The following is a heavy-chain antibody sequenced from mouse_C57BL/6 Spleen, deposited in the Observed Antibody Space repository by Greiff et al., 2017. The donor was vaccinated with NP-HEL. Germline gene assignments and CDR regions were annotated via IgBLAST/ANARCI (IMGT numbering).Heavy chain of an antibody. CDR1: GYTFTTYP. D-gene: IGHD3-2*02. CDR2: FHPYNDDT. J-gene: IGHJ2*01. CDR3: ARKGSSGYPYYFDY. Sequence: VKLVESGAELVKPGASVKMSCKASGYTFTTYPIEWMKQNHGKSLEWIGNFHPYNDDTKYNEKFKGKATLTVEKSSSTVYLELSRLTSDDSAVYYCARKGSSGYPYYFDYWGQGTTLTVSS. V-gene: IGHV1-47*01.